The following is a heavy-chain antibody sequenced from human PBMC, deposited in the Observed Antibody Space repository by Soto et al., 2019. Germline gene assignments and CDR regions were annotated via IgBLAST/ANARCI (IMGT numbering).Heavy chain of an antibody. CDR3: ARGERDSSYFGHYGMDV. D-gene: IGHD6-6*01. CDR2: INPSGGST. Sequence: GASVKVSCRASGDTFTSYYMHWVRQAPGQGLEWMGIINPSGGSTSYAQKFQGRVTMTRDTSTSTVYMELSSLRSEDTAVYYCARGERDSSYFGHYGMDVWGKGTTVTVSS. V-gene: IGHV1-46*01. CDR1: GDTFTSYY. J-gene: IGHJ6*04.